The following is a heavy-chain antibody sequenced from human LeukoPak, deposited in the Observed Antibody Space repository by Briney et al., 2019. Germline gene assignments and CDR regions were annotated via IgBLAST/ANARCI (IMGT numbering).Heavy chain of an antibody. CDR2: TSYSGST. V-gene: IGHV4-39*07. D-gene: IGHD3-10*01. Sequence: PSETLSLTCTVSGGSLRSSSYYWGWIRQPPGKGLEWIGSTSYSGSTYYNPSLKSRVTISVDTSKNQFSLKLSSVTAADTAVYYCARGRSSMVRGYYYMDVWGKGTTVTISS. CDR1: GGSLRSSSYY. J-gene: IGHJ6*03. CDR3: ARGRSSMVRGYYYMDV.